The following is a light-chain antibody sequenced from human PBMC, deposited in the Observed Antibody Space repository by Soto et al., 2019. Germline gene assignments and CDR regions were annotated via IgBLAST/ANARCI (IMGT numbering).Light chain of an antibody. J-gene: IGLJ3*02. CDR3: CSYAGRYTLM. CDR1: SSDVGGYTY. CDR2: DVT. Sequence: QSALTQPRSVSGSPGQSVTISCSGASSDVGGYTYVSWYQQHPGKAPKLMIYDVTKRPSGVPDRFSGSKSGNTASLTISGLQAEDEADYHCCSYAGRYTLMFGGGTKLTVL. V-gene: IGLV2-11*01.